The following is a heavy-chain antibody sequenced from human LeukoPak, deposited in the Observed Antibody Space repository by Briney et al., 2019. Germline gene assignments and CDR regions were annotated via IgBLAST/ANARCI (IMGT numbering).Heavy chain of an antibody. J-gene: IGHJ4*02. D-gene: IGHD3/OR15-3a*01. CDR1: GGSISSYY. CDR2: IYYSGST. Sequence: SETLSLTCTVSGGSISSYYWSWIRQPPGKGLEWIGYIYYSGSTNYNPSLKSRVTISVDTSKNQFSLKLSSVTAADTAVYYCATTSHGRHFDYWGQGTLVIVSS. CDR3: ATTSHGRHFDY. V-gene: IGHV4-59*08.